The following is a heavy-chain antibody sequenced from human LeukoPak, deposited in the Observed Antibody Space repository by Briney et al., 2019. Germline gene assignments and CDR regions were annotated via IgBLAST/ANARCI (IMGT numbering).Heavy chain of an antibody. CDR2: LSYDGSTD. Sequence: GGSLRLSCAASGFTFSSYSMNWVRQAPGKGLEWVAILSYDGSTDYYADSVKGRFTISRANFKNTLYLQMNRLRPEDTAVYYCARDRGPQRGVYTSAWNWYFDLWGRGTLVTVSS. D-gene: IGHD6-25*01. CDR1: GFTFSSYS. CDR3: ARDRGPQRGVYTSAWNWYFDL. V-gene: IGHV3-30*03. J-gene: IGHJ2*01.